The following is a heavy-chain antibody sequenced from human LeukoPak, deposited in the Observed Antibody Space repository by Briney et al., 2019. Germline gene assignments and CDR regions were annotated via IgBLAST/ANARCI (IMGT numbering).Heavy chain of an antibody. CDR2: IIGNGGSA. CDR1: GFTFSSFA. J-gene: IGHJ4*03. CDR3: AKDLGITADRNCFDF. D-gene: IGHD1-20*01. V-gene: IGHV3-23*01. Sequence: GGSLRLTCTASGFTFSSFALSCARQAPGKGLEWVSGIIGNGGSAYYADSVKGRFTISRDNSKYTVNLQMNSLRAEDTAVYYCAKDLGITADRNCFDFWGQGTMVTVSS.